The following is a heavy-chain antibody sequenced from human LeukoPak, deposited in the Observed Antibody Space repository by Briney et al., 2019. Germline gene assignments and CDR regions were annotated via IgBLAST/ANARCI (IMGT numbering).Heavy chain of an antibody. V-gene: IGHV1-69*05. CDR3: ARSQDSYNFVFYYFDY. Sequence: SVKVSCKGSGGTFSSYAISWVREAPGQGLEWVGGIIPISDTANYVQKFQGKVTITTGKHTCTAAMELSGLRSVATAGYFCARSQDSYNFVFYYFDYWGQGTLVTVSS. J-gene: IGHJ4*02. D-gene: IGHD5-24*01. CDR2: IIPISDTA. CDR1: GGTFSSYA.